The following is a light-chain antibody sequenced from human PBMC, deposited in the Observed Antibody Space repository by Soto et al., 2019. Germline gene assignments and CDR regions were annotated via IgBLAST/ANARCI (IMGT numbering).Light chain of an antibody. CDR2: GAS. Sequence: EIVLTRGPRTLSLSPVERATLSCSAIQSVSSSYLGWYQQKPGQAPRLLMYGASSRATGIPERFSGSGSGTDFTLTISRLEPEDFAVYYCQQYGSSPRTFGQGTKVDIK. J-gene: IGKJ1*01. CDR1: QSVSSSY. CDR3: QQYGSSPRT. V-gene: IGKV3-20*01.